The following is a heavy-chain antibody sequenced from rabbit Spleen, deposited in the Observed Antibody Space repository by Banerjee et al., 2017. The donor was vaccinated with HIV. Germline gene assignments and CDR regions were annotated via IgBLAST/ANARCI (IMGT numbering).Heavy chain of an antibody. CDR2: IDPIFGGT. CDR1: GFDFRQYG. J-gene: IGHJ4*01. CDR3: VRNSGWGVSYFTL. D-gene: IGHD4-1*01. V-gene: IGHV1S47*01. Sequence: QEQLVESGGGLVQPGGSLKLSCKVSGFDFRQYGVTWVRQAPGKGLEWIGYIDPIFGGTYYASWVNGRFTISSHNAQNTLFLQLNSLTVADTATYFCVRNSGWGVSYFTLWGPGTLVTVS.